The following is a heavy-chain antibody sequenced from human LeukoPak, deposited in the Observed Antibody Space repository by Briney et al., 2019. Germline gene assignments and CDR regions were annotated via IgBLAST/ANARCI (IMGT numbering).Heavy chain of an antibody. CDR2: LYYNGNS. J-gene: IGHJ4*02. V-gene: IGHV4-39*07. Sequence: PETLSLTCIVSGGSISTNSYSWGWLRQPPGKGLEWIGTLYYNGNSYYTPSLERRVTITADTSKNQFSLKLNSVTAADTAIYHCARLKATVSIHAYFDSWGQGTLVTVSS. D-gene: IGHD4-17*01. CDR1: GGSISTNSYS. CDR3: ARLKATVSIHAYFDS.